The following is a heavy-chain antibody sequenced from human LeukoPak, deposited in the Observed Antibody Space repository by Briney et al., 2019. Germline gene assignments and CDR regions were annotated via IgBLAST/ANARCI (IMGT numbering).Heavy chain of an antibody. J-gene: IGHJ4*02. V-gene: IGHV4-59*01. CDR3: ARDRELGY. CDR2: VYNSGST. D-gene: IGHD1-26*01. CDR1: GGSISIYY. Sequence: PSETLSLTCTVSGGSISIYYWSWIRQPPGKGLEWIGYVYNSGSTDYNPSLKSRVTISADTSKNQFSLKLSSVTASDTAVYYCARDRELGYWGQGTLVTDSS.